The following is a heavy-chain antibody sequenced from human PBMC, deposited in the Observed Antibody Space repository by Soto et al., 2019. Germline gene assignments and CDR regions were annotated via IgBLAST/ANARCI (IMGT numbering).Heavy chain of an antibody. D-gene: IGHD1-1*01. Sequence: GSLRLSCAGSGCTFSSYGMHWVRQAPGRGLEWVAVVSHVDDNKYYADSVRGRFTISRDNSKKMLYLQMNSLRADDTALYYCARGNMDVWGQGTTVTVSS. V-gene: IGHV3-30*19. J-gene: IGHJ6*02. CDR3: ARGNMDV. CDR1: GCTFSSYG. CDR2: VSHVDDNK.